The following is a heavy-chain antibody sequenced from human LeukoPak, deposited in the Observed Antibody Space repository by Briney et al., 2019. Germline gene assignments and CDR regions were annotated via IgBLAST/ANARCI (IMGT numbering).Heavy chain of an antibody. D-gene: IGHD6-19*01. Sequence: PGGSLRLSCAASGFTFSSDGMHWVRQAPGKGLEWVAVISYDGSNKYYADSVKGRFTISRDNSKNTLYLQMNSLRAEDTAVYYCAKDSYYSGWYLNYYYGMDVWGQGTTVTVSS. CDR2: ISYDGSNK. CDR3: AKDSYYSGWYLNYYYGMDV. CDR1: GFTFSSDG. J-gene: IGHJ6*02. V-gene: IGHV3-30*18.